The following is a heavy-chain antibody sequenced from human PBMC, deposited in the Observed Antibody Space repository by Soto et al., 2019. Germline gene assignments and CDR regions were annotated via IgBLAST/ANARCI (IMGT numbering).Heavy chain of an antibody. Sequence: QVQLVESGGGVVQPGRSLRLSCAASGFTFSDYGMHWVRQAPGKGLEWLTVISYDGSTKYYIDSVKGRFTISRDNSKNTVFLQMNSLRAEDTAVYYCAKTYYYDSSGPLDYWGQRTLVTVSS. D-gene: IGHD3-22*01. CDR2: ISYDGSTK. J-gene: IGHJ4*02. V-gene: IGHV3-30*18. CDR3: AKTYYYDSSGPLDY. CDR1: GFTFSDYG.